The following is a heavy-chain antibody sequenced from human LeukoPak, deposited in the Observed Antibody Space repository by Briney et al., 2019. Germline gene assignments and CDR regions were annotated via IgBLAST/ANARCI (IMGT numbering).Heavy chain of an antibody. CDR2: ISNSGGST. D-gene: IGHD3-10*01. Sequence: LSLTCTVSGGSISSGTYYWSWVRQAPGKGLEWVSGISNSGGSTYYTDSVKGRFTISRDNSKNTLYLQMNSLRAEDTAVYYCAKDNLMVRGIKYYYYGMDVWGQGTTVTVSS. CDR1: GGSISSGTYY. J-gene: IGHJ6*02. CDR3: AKDNLMVRGIKYYYYGMDV. V-gene: IGHV3-23*01.